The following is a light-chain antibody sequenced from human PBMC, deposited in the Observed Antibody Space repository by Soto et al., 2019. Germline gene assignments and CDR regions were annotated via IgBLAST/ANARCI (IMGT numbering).Light chain of an antibody. V-gene: IGLV2-14*01. J-gene: IGLJ3*02. CDR2: DVN. CDR1: SGDVGAYNY. CDR3: TSYTTSSTGV. Sequence: QSALTQPASVSGSPGQSITISCTGTSGDVGAYNYVSWCQQHPGKAPKLIIYDVNHRPSGVSDRFSGSKSGNTASLTISGLQADDEAYYYCTSYTTSSTGVFGGGTKLTVL.